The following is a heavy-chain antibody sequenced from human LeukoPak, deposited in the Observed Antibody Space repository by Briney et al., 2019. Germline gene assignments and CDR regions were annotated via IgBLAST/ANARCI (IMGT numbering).Heavy chain of an antibody. J-gene: IGHJ4*02. Sequence: PSQTLSLTCTVSGGSISSGSYYWSWIRQPPGKGLEWIGSIYHSGSTYYNPSLKSRVTISVDTSKNQFSLKLSSVTAADTAVYYCARAALRTPLTYFDYWGQGTLVTVSS. CDR1: GGSISSGSYY. D-gene: IGHD5-12*01. V-gene: IGHV4-39*07. CDR2: IYHSGST. CDR3: ARAALRTPLTYFDY.